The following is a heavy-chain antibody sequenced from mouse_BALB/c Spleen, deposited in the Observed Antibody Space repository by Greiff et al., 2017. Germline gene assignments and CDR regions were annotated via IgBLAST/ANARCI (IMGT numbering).Heavy chain of an antibody. V-gene: IGHV1-80*01. CDR2: IYPGDGDT. Sequence: VQLQQSGAELMKPGASVKISCKATGYTFSSYWIEWVKQRPGHGLEWIGQIYPGDGDTNYNGKFKGKATLTADKSSSTAYMQLSSLTSEDSAVYFCAKFYDGYYVDYWGQGTTLTVSS. J-gene: IGHJ2*01. CDR1: GYTFSSYW. D-gene: IGHD2-3*01. CDR3: AKFYDGYYVDY.